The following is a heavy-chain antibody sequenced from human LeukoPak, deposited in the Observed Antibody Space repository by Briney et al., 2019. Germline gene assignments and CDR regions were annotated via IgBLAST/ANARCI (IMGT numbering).Heavy chain of an antibody. Sequence: SETLSLTCTVSGASIASSSYYWSWIRQPPGKGLELIGNIYDSDLYNPSLKSRVTISVDTSKNQFSLRLSFVTAADTAMYYCAKWEEKLRAFDVWGQGTMVTVSS. D-gene: IGHD3-16*01. V-gene: IGHV4-39*07. J-gene: IGHJ3*01. CDR3: AKWEEKLRAFDV. CDR2: IYDSD. CDR1: GASIASSSYY.